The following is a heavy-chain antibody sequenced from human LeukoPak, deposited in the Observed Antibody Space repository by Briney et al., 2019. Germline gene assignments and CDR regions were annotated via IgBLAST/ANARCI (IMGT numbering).Heavy chain of an antibody. Sequence: GGSLRLSCAASGFTFSNYWMSWVRQAPGKGLEWVANIKQYGSEKYYADSVRGRFTISRDNAKNSLYLQMNSLRAGDTAVYYCASAIPADYFDFWGQGTLVTVSS. D-gene: IGHD2-2*02. CDR2: IKQYGSEK. V-gene: IGHV3-7*01. CDR3: ASAIPADYFDF. J-gene: IGHJ4*02. CDR1: GFTFSNYW.